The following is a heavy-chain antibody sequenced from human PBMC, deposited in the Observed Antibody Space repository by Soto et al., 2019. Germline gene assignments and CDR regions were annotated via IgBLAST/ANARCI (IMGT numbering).Heavy chain of an antibody. CDR1: GGTFSSYA. D-gene: IGHD3-22*01. CDR2: IIPIFGTA. V-gene: IGHV1-69*13. J-gene: IGHJ4*02. CDR3: AREVGADYYDSSGYYYDYFDY. Sequence: SVKVSCKASGGTFSSYAISWVRQAPGQGLEWMGGIIPIFGTANYAQKFQGRVTITADESTSTAYMELSSLRSEDTAVYYCAREVGADYYDSSGYYYDYFDYWGQGTLVTVSS.